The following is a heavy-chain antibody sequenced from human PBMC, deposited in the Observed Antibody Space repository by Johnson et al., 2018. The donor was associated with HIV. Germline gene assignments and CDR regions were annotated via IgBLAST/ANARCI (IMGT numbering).Heavy chain of an antibody. D-gene: IGHD3-22*01. Sequence: VQLVESGGGLIQPGGSLRLSCAASGFTFNNAWMSWVRQAPGKGLEWVGRIKSKSDGGTTDYAAPVKGRFTMSRDDSKSTLYLQMNSLKTEDTAVYYCARAREVYYLDAFDIWGQGTMVTVSS. CDR3: ARAREVYYLDAFDI. J-gene: IGHJ3*02. CDR1: GFTFNNAW. CDR2: IKSKSDGGTT. V-gene: IGHV3-15*01.